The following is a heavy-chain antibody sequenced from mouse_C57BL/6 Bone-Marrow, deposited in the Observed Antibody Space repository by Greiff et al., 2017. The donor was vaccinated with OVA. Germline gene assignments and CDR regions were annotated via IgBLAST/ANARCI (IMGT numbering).Heavy chain of an antibody. CDR2: INPGSGGT. CDR1: GYAFTNYL. V-gene: IGHV1-54*01. CDR3: ARRVDNWDPFAY. J-gene: IGHJ3*01. D-gene: IGHD4-1*01. Sequence: VQRVESGAELVRPGTSVKVSCKASGYAFTNYLIEWVKQRPGQGLEWIGVINPGSGGTNYNEKFKGKATLTADKSSSTAYMQLSSLTSEDSAVYFCARRVDNWDPFAYWGQGTLVTVSA.